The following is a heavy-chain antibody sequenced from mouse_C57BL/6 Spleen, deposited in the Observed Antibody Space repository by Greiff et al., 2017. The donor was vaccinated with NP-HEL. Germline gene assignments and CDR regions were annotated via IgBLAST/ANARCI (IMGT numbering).Heavy chain of an antibody. CDR1: GYTFTSYW. Sequence: QVQLKQPGAELVRPGSSVKLSCKASGYTFTSYWMHWVKQRPIQGLEWIGNIDPSDSETHYNQKFKDKATLTVDKSSSTAYMQLSSLTSEDSAVYYCARRAAPGLAWFAYWGQGTLVTVSA. CDR2: IDPSDSET. CDR3: ARRAAPGLAWFAY. J-gene: IGHJ3*01. V-gene: IGHV1-52*01.